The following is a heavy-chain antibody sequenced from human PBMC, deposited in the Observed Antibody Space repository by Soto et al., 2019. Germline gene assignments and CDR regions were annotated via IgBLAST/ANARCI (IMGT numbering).Heavy chain of an antibody. Sequence: PVESLRLSYAASGFTFSSYAMSWVRQAPGKWLEWVSAISGSGGSTYYEDSVKGRFAISRDNSKNTLYLQMNSLRAEDTAVYYCERIIAYYYDSSGYGSEYWGYGTLVHVSS. D-gene: IGHD3-22*01. CDR3: ERIIAYYYDSSGYGSEY. CDR2: ISGSGGST. J-gene: IGHJ4*01. CDR1: GFTFSSYA. V-gene: IGHV3-23*01.